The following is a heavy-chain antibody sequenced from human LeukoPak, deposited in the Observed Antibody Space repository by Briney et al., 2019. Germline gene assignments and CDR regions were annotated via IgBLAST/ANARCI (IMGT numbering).Heavy chain of an antibody. CDR3: ARDRTTVTTFDY. V-gene: IGHV3-21*01. CDR2: ISSSSSYI. D-gene: IGHD4-17*01. Sequence: GGSLILSCAASRFTFSTYTMNWVRQAPGKGLEWVSSISSSSSYIHYADSVKGRFTISRDNAKNSLYLQMNTLRAEDTAVYYCARDRTTVTTFDYWGQGTLVTVSS. CDR1: RFTFSTYT. J-gene: IGHJ4*02.